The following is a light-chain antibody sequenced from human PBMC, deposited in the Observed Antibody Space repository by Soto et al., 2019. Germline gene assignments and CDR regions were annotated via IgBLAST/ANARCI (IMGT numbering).Light chain of an antibody. V-gene: IGLV2-14*01. CDR1: SSDVGGYNY. J-gene: IGLJ1*01. CDR2: DVS. CDR3: SSYTSSSTLGGV. Sequence: QSVLTQPASGSGAPVDAITIFCTGTSSDVGGYNYVSWYQQHPGKAPKLMIYDVSNRPSGVSNRFSGSKSGNTASLTISGLQAEDEADYYCSSYTSSSTLGGVFGTGTKVTVL.